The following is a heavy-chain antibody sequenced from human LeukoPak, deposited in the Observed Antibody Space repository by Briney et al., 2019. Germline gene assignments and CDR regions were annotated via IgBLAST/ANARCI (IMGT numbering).Heavy chain of an antibody. V-gene: IGHV3-48*04. CDR3: AREQHNWNDAIDY. CDR2: ISSSSSTI. D-gene: IGHD1-1*01. Sequence: GGSLRLSCAASGFTFSSYSMNWVRQAPGKGLEWVSYISSSSSTIYYADSVKGRFTISRDNAKNSLYLQMNSLRAEDTAVYYCAREQHNWNDAIDYWGQGTLVTVSS. CDR1: GFTFSSYS. J-gene: IGHJ4*02.